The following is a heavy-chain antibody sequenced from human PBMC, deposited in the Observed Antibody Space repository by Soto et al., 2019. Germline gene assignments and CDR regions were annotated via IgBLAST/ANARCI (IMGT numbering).Heavy chain of an antibody. V-gene: IGHV4-31*03. Sequence: QVQLQESGPGLVKPSQTLSLTCTVSGGSISSGGYYWSWIRQHPGKGLEWIGYIYYSGSTYYNPSLKSRVTISVDTSKDQFSLKLSSVTAADTAVYYCARDFTDSSGPTLGMGVWGQGTKVTVSS. CDR2: IYYSGST. J-gene: IGHJ6*02. CDR3: ARDFTDSSGPTLGMGV. CDR1: GGSISSGGYY. D-gene: IGHD6-19*01.